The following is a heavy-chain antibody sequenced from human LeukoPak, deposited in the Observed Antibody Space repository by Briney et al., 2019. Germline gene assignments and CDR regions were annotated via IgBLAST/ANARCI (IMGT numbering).Heavy chain of an antibody. D-gene: IGHD2-2*01. CDR2: INPNSGGT. V-gene: IGHV1-2*02. Sequence: ASVKVSCKASGYTFTGYYMHWVRQAPGQGLEWMGWINPNSGGTNYAQKFQGRVTMTRDTSISTAYMELSRLRSDDTAVYYCARDLVCSSTSCYSIDPWGQGTLVTVSS. CDR3: ARDLVCSSTSCYSIDP. CDR1: GYTFTGYY. J-gene: IGHJ5*02.